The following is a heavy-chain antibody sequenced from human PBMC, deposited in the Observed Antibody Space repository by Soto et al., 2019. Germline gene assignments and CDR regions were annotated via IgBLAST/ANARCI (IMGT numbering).Heavy chain of an antibody. D-gene: IGHD3-3*01. J-gene: IGHJ4*02. CDR2: IYYSGST. V-gene: IGHV4-30-4*01. Sequence: SETLSLTCTVSGGSISSGDYYWSWIRQPPGKGLEWIGYIYYSGSTYYNPSLKSRVTISVDTSKNQFSLKLSSVTAADTAVYYCARASLYDFWSPTHFDYWGQGTLVTVSS. CDR1: GGSISSGDYY. CDR3: ARASLYDFWSPTHFDY.